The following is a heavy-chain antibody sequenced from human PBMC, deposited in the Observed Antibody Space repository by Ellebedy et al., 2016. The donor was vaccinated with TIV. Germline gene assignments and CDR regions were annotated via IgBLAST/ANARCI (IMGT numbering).Heavy chain of an antibody. J-gene: IGHJ4*02. D-gene: IGHD2-21*02. CDR3: ARRYCGGDCYIDY. V-gene: IGHV4-34*01. CDR1: GGSFSDDY. CDR2: INHSGST. Sequence: SETLSLTXAVFGGSFSDDYWSWIRQPPGKGLEWIGEINHSGSTNYNPSLKSRVTISIDTSKNQFSLKVNSVTATDTAVYYCARRYCGGDCYIDYWGQGTLVTVSS.